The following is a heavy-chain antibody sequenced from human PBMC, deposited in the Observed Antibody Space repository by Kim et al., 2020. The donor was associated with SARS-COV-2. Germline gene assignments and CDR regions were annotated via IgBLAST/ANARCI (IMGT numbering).Heavy chain of an antibody. J-gene: IGHJ6*02. CDR3: AREVLNNFDWFHYGMDV. D-gene: IGHD3-9*01. V-gene: IGHV3-33*01. CDR1: GFTFSSYG. Sequence: GGSLRLSCAASGFTFSSYGMHWVRQAPGKGLEWVAVIWYDGSNKYYADSVKGRFTISRDNSKNTLYLQMNSLRAEDTVVYYCAREVLNNFDWFHYGMDVWGQGTTVTVSS. CDR2: IWYDGSNK.